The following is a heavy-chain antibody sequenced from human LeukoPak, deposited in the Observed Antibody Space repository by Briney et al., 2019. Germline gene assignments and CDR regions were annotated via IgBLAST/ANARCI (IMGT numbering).Heavy chain of an antibody. J-gene: IGHJ4*02. Sequence: GGSLRLSCAASGFIFSNYVMNWVRQAPGKGLEWVSRISGDGTSTHYADSVKGRFTISRDNSKNTLYLQMNSLRAEDTAVYYCAKAPFIVGATSYFDYWGQGTLVTVSS. CDR2: ISGDGTST. CDR3: AKAPFIVGATSYFDY. CDR1: GFIFSNYV. V-gene: IGHV3-23*01. D-gene: IGHD1-26*01.